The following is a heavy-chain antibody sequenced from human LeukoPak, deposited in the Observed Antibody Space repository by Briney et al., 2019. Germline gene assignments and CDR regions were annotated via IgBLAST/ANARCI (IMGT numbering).Heavy chain of an antibody. V-gene: IGHV4-30-4*01. CDR1: GGSISSGDYY. J-gene: IGHJ3*02. D-gene: IGHD6-13*01. CDR2: IYYSGST. Sequence: SSQTLSLTCTVSGGSISSGDYYWSWIRQPPGKGLEWIGYIYYSGSTYYNPSLKSRVTISVDTSKNQFSLKLSSVTAADTAVYYCAREQIAAAGTVTPLRTGAFDIWGQGTMVTVSS. CDR3: AREQIAAAGTVTPLRTGAFDI.